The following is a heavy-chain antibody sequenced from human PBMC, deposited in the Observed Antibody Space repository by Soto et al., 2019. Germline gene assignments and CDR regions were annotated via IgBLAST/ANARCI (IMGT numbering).Heavy chain of an antibody. D-gene: IGHD4-17*01. CDR2: IIPIFGTA. CDR1: GGTFSSYA. Sequence: GASVKVSCKASGGTFSSYAISWVRQAPGQGLEWMGGIIPIFGTANYAQKFQGRVTITADDSTSTAYMELSSLRSEDTAVYYCASYDDYGDPSPSRYWGQGTLVTVSS. J-gene: IGHJ4*02. V-gene: IGHV1-69*13. CDR3: ASYDDYGDPSPSRY.